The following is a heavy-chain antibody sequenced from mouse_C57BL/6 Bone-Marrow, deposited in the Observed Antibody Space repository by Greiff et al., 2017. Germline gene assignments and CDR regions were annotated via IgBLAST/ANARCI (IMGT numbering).Heavy chain of an antibody. D-gene: IGHD1-1*01. V-gene: IGHV1-69*01. Sequence: QVQLQQPGAELVMPGASVKLSCKASGYTFTSYWMHWVKQRPGQGLEWIGEIDPSDSYTNYNQKFKGKSTLTVDKSSSTAYMRLSSLTSEDSAVYYWAGSYYYGSSYWFAYWGQGTLVTVSA. CDR1: GYTFTSYW. CDR2: IDPSDSYT. CDR3: AGSYYYGSSYWFAY. J-gene: IGHJ3*01.